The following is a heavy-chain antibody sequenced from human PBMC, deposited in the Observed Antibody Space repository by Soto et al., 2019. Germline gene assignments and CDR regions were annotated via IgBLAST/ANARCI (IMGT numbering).Heavy chain of an antibody. CDR3: ARSRSPTQASGYALNWIDP. CDR2: IYYSGST. J-gene: IGHJ5*02. CDR1: GGSISSYY. V-gene: IGHV4-59*08. D-gene: IGHD5-12*01. Sequence: SETLSLTCTVSGGSISSYYWSWIRQPPGKGLEWIGYIYYSGSTNYNPSLKSRVTISVDTSKNQFSLKLSSVTAADTAVYYCARSRSPTQASGYALNWIDPWGQGTLVTVSS.